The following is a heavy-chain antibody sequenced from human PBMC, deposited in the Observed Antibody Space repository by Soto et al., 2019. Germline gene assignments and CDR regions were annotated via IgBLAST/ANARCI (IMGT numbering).Heavy chain of an antibody. CDR2: IYHSGST. V-gene: IGHV4-30-2*01. CDR3: ARHNYGSGSTYFDY. J-gene: IGHJ4*02. D-gene: IGHD3-10*01. CDR1: GGSICSGGYS. Sequence: SETLSITCAVSGGSICSGGYSWSWIRKQPGKGLEWIGYIYHSGSTYYNPSLKSRVTISVDTSKNQFSLKLNSMTAADTAVYYCARHNYGSGSTYFDYWGQGTLVTVSS.